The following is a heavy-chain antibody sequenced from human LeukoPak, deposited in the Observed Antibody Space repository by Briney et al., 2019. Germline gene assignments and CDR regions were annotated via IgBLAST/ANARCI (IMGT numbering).Heavy chain of an antibody. D-gene: IGHD5-12*01. Sequence: ASVKVSCKASGYTFTGYYMHWVRQAPGQGLEWMGWINPNSGGTNYAQKFQGRVTMTRDTSISTAYMELSRLRSDDTAVYYCARDRQGLRVPIGWFDPWGQGTLVTVSS. J-gene: IGHJ5*02. CDR2: INPNSGGT. V-gene: IGHV1-2*02. CDR3: ARDRQGLRVPIGWFDP. CDR1: GYTFTGYY.